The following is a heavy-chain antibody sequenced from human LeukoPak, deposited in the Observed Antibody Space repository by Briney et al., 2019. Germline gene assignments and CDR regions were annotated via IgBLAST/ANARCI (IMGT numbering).Heavy chain of an antibody. J-gene: IGHJ6*03. CDR3: ARGLSSSNYYYMDV. Sequence: GGSLRLSCAASGFTFSSYAMHWVRQAPGKGLEWVAVISYDGSNKYYADSVKGRFTISRDNSKNTLYLQMNSLRAEDTAVYHCARGLSSSNYYYMDVWGKGTTVTVSS. V-gene: IGHV3-30-3*01. CDR1: GFTFSSYA. CDR2: ISYDGSNK. D-gene: IGHD6-6*01.